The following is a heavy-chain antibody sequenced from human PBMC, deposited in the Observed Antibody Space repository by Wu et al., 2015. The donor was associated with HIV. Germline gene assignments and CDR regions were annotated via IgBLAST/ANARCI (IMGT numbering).Heavy chain of an antibody. J-gene: IGHJ6*03. CDR2: INPSGSTT. V-gene: IGHV1-46*01. CDR1: GYTFTSYY. Sequence: QVQLVQSGAEVKKPGASVKISCKASGYTFTSYYLHWVRQAPGQGLEWMGIINPSGSTTTNAQKFQGRVTMTRDTSTSAFYMELTSLRSEDTAVYFCARGGFNYYYMDVWGGGSTVTVSS. D-gene: IGHD6-25*01. CDR3: ARGGFNYYYMDV.